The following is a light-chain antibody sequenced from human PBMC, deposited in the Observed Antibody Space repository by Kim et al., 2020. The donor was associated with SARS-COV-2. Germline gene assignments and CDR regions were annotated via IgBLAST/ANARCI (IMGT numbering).Light chain of an antibody. V-gene: IGLV4-69*01. CDR1: NGHSSYA. Sequence: QPVLTQSPSASASLGASVKLTCTLSNGHSSYAIAWHQQQPEKGPRYLMKLNSDGSHNKGDGIPDRFSGSSSGTERYLTISNLQSDDEADYYCQTWGAGVQWVFGGGTKLTVL. CDR3: QTWGAGVQWV. J-gene: IGLJ3*02. CDR2: LNSDGSH.